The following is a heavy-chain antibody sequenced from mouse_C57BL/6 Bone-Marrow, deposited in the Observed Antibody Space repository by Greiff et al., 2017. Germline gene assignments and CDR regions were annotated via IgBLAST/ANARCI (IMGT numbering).Heavy chain of an antibody. CDR2: IYPGSGST. CDR1: GYTFTSYW. D-gene: IGHD2-5*01. Sequence: QVQLQQPGAELVKPGASVKMSCKASGYTFTSYWITWVKQRPGQGLEWIGDIYPGSGSTNYNEKFKSKATMTVDTSASTAYMQLISLTSEDSAVYYCARPYYSNYWYFDVWGTGTTVTVSS. J-gene: IGHJ1*03. V-gene: IGHV1-55*01. CDR3: ARPYYSNYWYFDV.